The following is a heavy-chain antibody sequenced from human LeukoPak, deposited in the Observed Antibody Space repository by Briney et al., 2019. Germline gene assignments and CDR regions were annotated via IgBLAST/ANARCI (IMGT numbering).Heavy chain of an antibody. J-gene: IGHJ3*02. D-gene: IGHD6-6*01. CDR2: IYYSGSN. CDR1: VGTISSHY. V-gene: IGHV4-59*08. CDR3: ARHFIAARRGDAFDI. Sequence: SETLSLTCTVSVGTISSHYWSWIRQPTGKGLEWVGHIYYSGSNNYNPSLKSRVTISVDTSKNQFSLKLNSVTAADTAFYYCARHFIAARRGDAFDIWGQGTMVTVSS.